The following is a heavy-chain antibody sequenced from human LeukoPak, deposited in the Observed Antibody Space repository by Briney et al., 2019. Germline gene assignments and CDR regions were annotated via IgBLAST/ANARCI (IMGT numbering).Heavy chain of an antibody. CDR2: IYPRDGST. Sequence: GASVKVTCKASGDTFTSNYIQWVRQAPGQGLEWMGMIYPRDGSTSYAQKFQGRVTVTRDTSTSTVHMELSGLRSEDTAVYYCARDQEGFDYWGQGTLVTVSS. V-gene: IGHV1-46*01. J-gene: IGHJ4*02. CDR3: ARDQEGFDY. CDR1: GDTFTSNY.